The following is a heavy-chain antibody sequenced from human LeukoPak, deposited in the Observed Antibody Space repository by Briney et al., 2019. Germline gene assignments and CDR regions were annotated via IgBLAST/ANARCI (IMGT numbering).Heavy chain of an antibody. CDR1: GFTFSIYN. J-gene: IGHJ6*02. D-gene: IGHD6-13*01. CDR3: AKVGGQGMSSSWYYYGMDV. V-gene: IGHV3-23*01. CDR2: IDRGVGNT. Sequence: GSLRLSCAASGFTFSIYNLSWVRQAPGKGLECVSAIDRGVGNTYYADSVKGRFTISRDNSKNTLYLQMNNLRVDDTAVYYCAKVGGQGMSSSWYYYGMDVWGQGTTVTVSS.